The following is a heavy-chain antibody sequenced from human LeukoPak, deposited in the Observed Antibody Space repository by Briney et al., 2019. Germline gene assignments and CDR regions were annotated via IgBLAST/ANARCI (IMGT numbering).Heavy chain of an antibody. CDR1: GGSISSSNYY. J-gene: IGHJ4*02. V-gene: IGHV4-39*01. CDR2: MYYSGST. D-gene: IGHD3-16*01. CDR3: ATLEIGDYYFDY. Sequence: SETLSLTCAVSGGSISSSNYYWGWIRQPPGKGLEWIGSMYYSGSTYYNPSLKSRVTVSVDMSKNQFSLKLSSVTAADTAVYYCATLEIGDYYFDYWGQGTLVTVSS.